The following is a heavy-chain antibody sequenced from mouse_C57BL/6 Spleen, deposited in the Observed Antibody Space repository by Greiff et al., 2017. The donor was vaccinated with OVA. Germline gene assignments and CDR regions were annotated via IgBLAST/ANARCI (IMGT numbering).Heavy chain of an antibody. Sequence: EVQLQQSGPELVKPGASVKISCKASGYTFTDYYMNWVKQSHGKSLEWIGDINPNNGGTSYNQKFKGKATLTVDKSSSTAYMELRSLTSEDSAVYYCARNYSNYIYYYAMDYWGQGTSVTVSS. CDR3: ARNYSNYIYYYAMDY. J-gene: IGHJ4*01. CDR1: GYTFTDYY. CDR2: INPNNGGT. D-gene: IGHD2-5*01. V-gene: IGHV1-26*01.